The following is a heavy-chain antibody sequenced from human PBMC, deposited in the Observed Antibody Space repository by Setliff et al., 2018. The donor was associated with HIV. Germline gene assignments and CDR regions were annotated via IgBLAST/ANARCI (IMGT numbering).Heavy chain of an antibody. V-gene: IGHV1-18*01. CDR2: ISGYNGNT. CDR3: ARDRLNVYSSGWGVGY. J-gene: IGHJ4*02. D-gene: IGHD6-25*01. Sequence: ASVKVSCKASGYTFTSYGISWVRQAPGQGLEWMGWISGYNGNTNFAQKLQGRATMTTDTSTSTAYMELRSLRSDDTAVYYCARDRLNVYSSGWGVGYWGQGTLVTVS. CDR1: GYTFTSYG.